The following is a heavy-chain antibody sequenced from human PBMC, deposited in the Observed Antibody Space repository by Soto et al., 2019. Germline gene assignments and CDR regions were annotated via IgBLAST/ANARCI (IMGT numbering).Heavy chain of an antibody. Sequence: EVQLVESVGGLVKPGGSLRLSCAASGFTVSSYSMRWVRQAPGKGLELVSSISNSSSYIYYADSVKGRVTISRDNAKNSLDLQMSSLRAVHTAVYYCARDLGYYDSSGIRSAFDIWGQGTMVTVSS. CDR3: ARDLGYYDSSGIRSAFDI. CDR1: GFTVSSYS. J-gene: IGHJ3*02. V-gene: IGHV3-21*01. D-gene: IGHD3-22*01. CDR2: ISNSSSYI.